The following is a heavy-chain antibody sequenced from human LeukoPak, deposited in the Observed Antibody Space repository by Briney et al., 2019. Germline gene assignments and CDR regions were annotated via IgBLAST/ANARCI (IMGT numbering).Heavy chain of an antibody. CDR3: ARASALATPPFAY. Sequence: PGGSLRLSCAASGFTFSSYWMHWVRQAPGKGLVWVSRINIDGNTSNYADSVKARFTISRDNAKNPVSLQMNSLRVEDTAVYYCARASALATPPFAYWGQGTLVTVSS. CDR1: GFTFSSYW. V-gene: IGHV3-74*01. J-gene: IGHJ4*02. D-gene: IGHD5-12*01. CDR2: INIDGNTS.